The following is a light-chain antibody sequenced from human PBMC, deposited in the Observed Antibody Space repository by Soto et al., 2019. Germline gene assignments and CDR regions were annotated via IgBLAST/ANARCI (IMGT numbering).Light chain of an antibody. J-gene: IGKJ5*01. V-gene: IGKV1-5*03. Sequence: DIQMTQSPSTLSASVGDRVTITCRASQSISNWLAWYQQKPGRAPKILIYKASNLESGVPSRFSGSGSGTEFTLTINSLQPDDFATYYCQQYNTYSTFGQETRLEIK. CDR3: QQYNTYST. CDR1: QSISNW. CDR2: KAS.